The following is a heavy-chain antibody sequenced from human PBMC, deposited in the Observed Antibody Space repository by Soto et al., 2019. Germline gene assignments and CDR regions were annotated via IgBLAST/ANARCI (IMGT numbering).Heavy chain of an antibody. CDR1: GGPFSNYA. CDR3: ARLPSVLPVVDM. Sequence: QVRLVQSGAEVKKPGSSVKVSCQASGGPFSNYALSWVRQAPGHGLEWMGGIIPISGTTDYAQKFQARVTITADESTNTAYMELSSLRADDTAVYYCARLPSVLPVVDMWGQGTLVTVSS. CDR2: IIPISGTT. V-gene: IGHV1-69*01. J-gene: IGHJ3*02.